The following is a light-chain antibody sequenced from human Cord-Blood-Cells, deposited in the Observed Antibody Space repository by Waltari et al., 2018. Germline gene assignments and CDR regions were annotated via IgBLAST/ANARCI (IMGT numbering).Light chain of an antibody. Sequence: AIQLTQSTSSLSASVGDRVTITCRASQGISSALACYQQKPGKAPKLLIYDASSLESGVPSRFSGSGSGTDFTLTISSLQPEDFATYYCQQFNNYPLTFGGGTKVEIK. CDR1: QGISSA. CDR3: QQFNNYPLT. V-gene: IGKV1-13*01. J-gene: IGKJ4*01. CDR2: DAS.